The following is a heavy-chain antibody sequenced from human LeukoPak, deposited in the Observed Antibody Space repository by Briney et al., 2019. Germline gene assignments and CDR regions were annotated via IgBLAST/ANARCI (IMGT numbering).Heavy chain of an antibody. CDR3: ARRYYYDSTGYSFRAHDTFDI. V-gene: IGHV5-51*01. Sequence: GESLKISCKGSGYSFTSYWIGWVRQMPGKGLEWMGIIYPGDSDTRYSPSFQGQVTISADKSISTAYLQWSGLKASDTAMYYCARRYYYDSTGYSFRAHDTFDIWGQGTMVTVSS. CDR1: GYSFTSYW. D-gene: IGHD3-22*01. J-gene: IGHJ3*02. CDR2: IYPGDSDT.